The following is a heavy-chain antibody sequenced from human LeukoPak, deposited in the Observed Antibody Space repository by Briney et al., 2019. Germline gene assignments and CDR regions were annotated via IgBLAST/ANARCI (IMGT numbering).Heavy chain of an antibody. Sequence: PSETLSLTCTVSGGSISSYYWSWIRQPPGKGLEWIGYIYYSGSTNYNPSLKSRVTISVDTSKNQFSLKLSSVTAADTAVYYCARASSGWGASWFDPWGQGTLVTVSS. J-gene: IGHJ5*02. CDR1: GGSISSYY. CDR3: ARASSGWGASWFDP. D-gene: IGHD6-19*01. CDR2: IYYSGST. V-gene: IGHV4-59*01.